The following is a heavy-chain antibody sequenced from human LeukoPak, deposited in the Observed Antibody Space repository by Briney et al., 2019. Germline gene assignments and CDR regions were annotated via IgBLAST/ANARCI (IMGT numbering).Heavy chain of an antibody. CDR2: ISYDGSNK. V-gene: IGHV3-30*04. D-gene: IGHD5-24*01. CDR3: LVEMATI. Sequence: PGGSLRLSCAASGFTFSSYAMHWVRQAPGKGLEWVAVISYDGSNKYYADSVKGRFTISRDNSKNTPYLQMDSLRAEDTAVYYCLVEMATIWGQGTLVTVSS. CDR1: GFTFSSYA. J-gene: IGHJ4*02.